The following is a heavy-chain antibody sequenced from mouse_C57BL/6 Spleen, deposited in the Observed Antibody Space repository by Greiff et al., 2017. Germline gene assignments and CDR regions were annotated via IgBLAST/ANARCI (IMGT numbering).Heavy chain of an antibody. CDR2: INPGSGGT. D-gene: IGHD2-14*01. J-gene: IGHJ1*03. Sequence: QVQLQQSGAELVRPGTSVKVSCKASGYAFANYLIEWVKQRPGQGLEWIGVINPGSGGTNYNEKFKGKATLTADKSSSTAYMQLSSLTSEDSAVYFCAREVSDWYFDVWGTGTTVTVSS. CDR1: GYAFANYL. V-gene: IGHV1-54*01. CDR3: AREVSDWYFDV.